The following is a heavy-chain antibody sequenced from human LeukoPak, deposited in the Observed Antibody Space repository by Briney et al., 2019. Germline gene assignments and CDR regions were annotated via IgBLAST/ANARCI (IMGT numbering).Heavy chain of an antibody. D-gene: IGHD3-22*01. J-gene: IGHJ4*02. CDR1: GGSVSSSNYY. V-gene: IGHV4-39*01. CDR3: ARPGGTGYYYYFDF. CDR2: FSYSGSI. Sequence: NPSETLSLTCAVSGGSVSSSNYYWGWIRQPPGRGLEWIASFSYSGSIYYNPSLKSRVTISVDTSKNQFSLKLRSVTAADTAVYYCARPGGTGYYYYFDFWGQGTLVTVSS.